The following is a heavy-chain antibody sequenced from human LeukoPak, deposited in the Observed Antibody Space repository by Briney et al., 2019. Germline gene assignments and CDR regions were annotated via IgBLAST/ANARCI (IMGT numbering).Heavy chain of an antibody. CDR2: INHSGST. CDR3: ARLYSSGWYY. V-gene: IGHV4-34*01. J-gene: IGHJ4*02. Sequence: SETLSLTCAVYGGSFSGYYWSWIRQPPGKGLEWIGEINHSGSTNYNPSLESRVTISVDTSKNQFSLKLSSVTAADTAVYYCARLYSSGWYYWGQGTLVTVSS. CDR1: GGSFSGYY. D-gene: IGHD6-19*01.